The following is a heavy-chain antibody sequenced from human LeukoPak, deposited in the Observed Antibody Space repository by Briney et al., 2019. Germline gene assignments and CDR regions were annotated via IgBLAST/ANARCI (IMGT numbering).Heavy chain of an antibody. CDR1: GYTFTSYD. CDR2: MNPNSGNT. D-gene: IGHD1-26*01. Sequence: ASVKVSCKASGYTFTSYDINWVRQATGQGLEWMGWMNPNSGNTGYAQKLQGRVTMTTDTSTSTAYMELRSLRSDDTAVYYCAREWGDYGDYWGQGTLVTVSS. CDR3: AREWGDYGDY. J-gene: IGHJ4*02. V-gene: IGHV1-8*01.